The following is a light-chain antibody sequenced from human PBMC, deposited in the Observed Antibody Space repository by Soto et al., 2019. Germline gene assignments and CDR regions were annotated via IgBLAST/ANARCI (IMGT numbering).Light chain of an antibody. J-gene: IGLJ1*01. CDR1: SGAVTSGSY. CDR3: LLSHGGMYV. V-gene: IGLV7-43*01. CDR2: DTD. Sequence: AVVTQEPSLTVSPGGTVTLTCASSSGAVTSGSYPTWYQQKPGQTPRPLIFDTDNKYSWTPARFSGSLLGGQAALTLSGAQLVVEAEYFCLLSHGGMYVFGCGTNVTVL.